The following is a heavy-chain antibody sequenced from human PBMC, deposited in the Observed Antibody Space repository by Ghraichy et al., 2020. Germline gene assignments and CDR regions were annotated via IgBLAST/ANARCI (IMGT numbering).Heavy chain of an antibody. CDR1: GGTFSSYA. CDR3: ARDRYTRGYSGSPKNYYYYGMDV. D-gene: IGHD5-12*01. CDR2: IIPIFGTA. J-gene: IGHJ6*02. Sequence: SVKVSCKASGGTFSSYAISWVRQAPGQGLEWMGGIIPIFGTANYAQKFQGRVTITADESTSTAYMELSSLRSEDTAVYYCARDRYTRGYSGSPKNYYYYGMDVWGQGNTVTVSS. V-gene: IGHV1-69*13.